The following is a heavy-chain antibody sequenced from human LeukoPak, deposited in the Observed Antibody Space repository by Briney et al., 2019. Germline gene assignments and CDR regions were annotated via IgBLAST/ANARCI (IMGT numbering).Heavy chain of an antibody. V-gene: IGHV1-58*02. CDR1: GFTFTSSA. J-gene: IGHJ4*02. CDR2: IVVISGNT. D-gene: IGHD3-22*01. CDR3: AANGTTYYYDSSGYYVKQNFDY. Sequence: TSVKVSCKASGFTFTSSAMQWVRQAPGQRLEWIGWIVVISGNTNYAQKFQDRVTITRDTSTSTAYMELSSLRSEDTAVYYCAANGTTYYYDSSGYYVKQNFDYWGQGTLVTVSS.